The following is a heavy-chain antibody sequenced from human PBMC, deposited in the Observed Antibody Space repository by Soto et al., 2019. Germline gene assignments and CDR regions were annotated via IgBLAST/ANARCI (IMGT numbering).Heavy chain of an antibody. V-gene: IGHV3-23*01. Sequence: EVQLLESGGDVVQPGESLRLSCAVSGLDFSRNAMYWVRQAPGKGLEWVSGIGGSGGNTNYADSIKGRFTISRDNSKNTLYLQLNSLRAEDTAIYFCARGHGDFSGNYFVYWGQGTLVTVSS. CDR3: ARGHGDFSGNYFVY. D-gene: IGHD4-17*01. CDR2: IGGSGGNT. J-gene: IGHJ4*02. CDR1: GLDFSRNA.